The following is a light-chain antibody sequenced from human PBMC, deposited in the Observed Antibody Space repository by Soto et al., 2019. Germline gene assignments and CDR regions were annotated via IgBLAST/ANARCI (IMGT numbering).Light chain of an antibody. V-gene: IGKV1-5*03. CDR3: QHYNSFSRT. Sequence: DIQMTQSPSTLSASVGDRVAITCRASDNIVHWVAWYQQKPGKAPKLLIYKAANLADEVPSRFAGSGSGTDFTLTITRLQPDDSATYYCQHYNSFSRTFGQGTKVDIK. CDR1: DNIVHW. CDR2: KAA. J-gene: IGKJ1*01.